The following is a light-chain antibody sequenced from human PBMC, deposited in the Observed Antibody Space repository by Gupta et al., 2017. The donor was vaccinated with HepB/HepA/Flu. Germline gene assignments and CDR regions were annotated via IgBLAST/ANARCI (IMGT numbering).Light chain of an antibody. Sequence: IVVTQSLASLALSLGETAAINCKSSQSVLHHSNKNNFLAWYQQKPGQPPKLLIYGASSRDSGVPDRFSGSGSETDFTLTINNRQPEDVAVDYCQQHDSLPITFGQETRLEIK. CDR3: QQHDSLPIT. CDR1: QSVLHHSNKNNF. J-gene: IGKJ5*01. V-gene: IGKV4-1*01. CDR2: GAS.